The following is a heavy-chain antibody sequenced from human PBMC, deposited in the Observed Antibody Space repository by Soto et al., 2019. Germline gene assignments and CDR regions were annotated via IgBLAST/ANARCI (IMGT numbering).Heavy chain of an antibody. Sequence: GGSLRLSCAASGFTFSSYGMHWVRQAPGKGLEWVAVISYDGSNKYYADSVKGRFTISRDNSKNTLYLQMNSLRAEDTAVYYCAKEPCDYWGQGTLVTVSS. V-gene: IGHV3-30*18. J-gene: IGHJ4*02. CDR3: AKEPCDY. CDR1: GFTFSSYG. CDR2: ISYDGSNK.